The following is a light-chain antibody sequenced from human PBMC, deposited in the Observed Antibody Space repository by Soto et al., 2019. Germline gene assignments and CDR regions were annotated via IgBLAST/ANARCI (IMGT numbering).Light chain of an antibody. CDR3: GSYSSSSTLYV. Sequence: QSVLTQPASVSGSPGQSITISCTGTSSDVGGSNYVSWYQQHSGKAPKLMIYDVSNRPSGVSNRFSGSKSGNTASLTISGLQAEDEADYYCGSYSSSSTLYVFGTGTKLTVL. CDR1: SSDVGGSNY. V-gene: IGLV2-14*03. CDR2: DVS. J-gene: IGLJ1*01.